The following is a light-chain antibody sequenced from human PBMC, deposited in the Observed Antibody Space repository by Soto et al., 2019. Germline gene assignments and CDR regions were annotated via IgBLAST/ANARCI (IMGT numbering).Light chain of an antibody. Sequence: EIVMTQSPAILSVSPGERATLSCRANQSVSSNYLAWYQQKPGQAPRLLIYGASTRATGIPARFSGSGSGTEFTLTISSLQSEDFAVYYCQQYNNWPPWTFGQGTKVDIK. CDR1: QSVSSNY. CDR3: QQYNNWPPWT. J-gene: IGKJ1*01. V-gene: IGKV3-15*01. CDR2: GAS.